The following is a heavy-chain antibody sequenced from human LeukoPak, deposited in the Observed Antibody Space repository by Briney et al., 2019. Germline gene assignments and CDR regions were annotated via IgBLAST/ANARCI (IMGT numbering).Heavy chain of an antibody. CDR2: ISYDGSNK. CDR3: ARAARLDY. V-gene: IGHV3-30-3*01. CDR1: GFTFSSYA. J-gene: IGHJ4*02. Sequence: HPGGSLRLSCAASGFTFSSYAMHWVRQAPGKGLEWVAVISYDGSNKYYADSVKGRFTISRDNSKNTLYLQMNSLRAEDTAVYYCARAARLDYWGQGTLVTVSS. D-gene: IGHD6-6*01.